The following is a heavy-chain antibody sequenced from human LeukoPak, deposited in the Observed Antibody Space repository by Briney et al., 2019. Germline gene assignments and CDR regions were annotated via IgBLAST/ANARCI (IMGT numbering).Heavy chain of an antibody. CDR2: ISGSGGST. CDR3: ARVSGAEAATGGYFDR. J-gene: IGHJ4*02. V-gene: IGHV3-23*01. Sequence: PGGSLRLSCAASGFTFSSYAMSWVRQAPGKGLEWVSAISGSGGSTYYADSVKGRFTISRDNSKNTLYLQMNSLRAEDTAVYYCARVSGAEAATGGYFDRWGQGTLVTVSS. D-gene: IGHD6-13*01. CDR1: GFTFSSYA.